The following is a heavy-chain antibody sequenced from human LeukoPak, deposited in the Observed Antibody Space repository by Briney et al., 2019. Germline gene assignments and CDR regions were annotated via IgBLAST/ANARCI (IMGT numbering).Heavy chain of an antibody. CDR2: IDGSGDKT. Sequence: GGSLRLSCAASGFTFSNFAIRWVRQVPGKGLEWVSSIDGSGDKTHYPDSVRGRFTVSRDISKNTLYLQMNSLRVEDTATYFCAKVQFNWGPIDYWGQGTPVIVSS. J-gene: IGHJ4*02. CDR3: AKVQFNWGPIDY. D-gene: IGHD7-27*01. V-gene: IGHV3-23*01. CDR1: GFTFSNFA.